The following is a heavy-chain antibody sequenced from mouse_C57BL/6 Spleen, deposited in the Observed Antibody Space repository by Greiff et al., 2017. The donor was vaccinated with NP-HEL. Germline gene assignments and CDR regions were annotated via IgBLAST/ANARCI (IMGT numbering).Heavy chain of an antibody. J-gene: IGHJ4*01. V-gene: IGHV1-82*01. CDR1: GYAFSSSW. D-gene: IGHD1-1*01. Sequence: VQLQQSGPELVKPGASVKISCKASGYAFSSSWMNWVKQRPGKGLEWIGRIYPGDGDTNYNGKFKGQATLTADKSSSTAYMQLSSLTSEDSAVYFCARGGSNYDAMDYWGQGTSVTVSS. CDR2: IYPGDGDT. CDR3: ARGGSNYDAMDY.